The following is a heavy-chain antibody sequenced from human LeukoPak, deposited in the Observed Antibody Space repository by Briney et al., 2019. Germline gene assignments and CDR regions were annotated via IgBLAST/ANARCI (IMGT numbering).Heavy chain of an antibody. CDR1: ADSIRSSSYY. CDR3: ARRRYYDSSGYLD. V-gene: IGHV4-39*01. J-gene: IGHJ1*01. D-gene: IGHD3-22*01. CDR2: IYYSGRT. Sequence: PSETLSLTCTVSADSIRSSSYYWDWIRQPLGKGLEWIGTIYYSGRTYYNPSLKSRVTISIDTSKNQFSLKLTSVTAADTAVYYCARRRYYDSSGYLDWGQGTLLTVSS.